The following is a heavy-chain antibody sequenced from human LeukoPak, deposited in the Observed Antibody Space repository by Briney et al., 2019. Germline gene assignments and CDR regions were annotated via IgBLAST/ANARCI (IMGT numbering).Heavy chain of an antibody. CDR3: ARDGGIAVAGTNNYYYYYGMDV. J-gene: IGHJ6*02. CDR1: GGSISSYY. V-gene: IGHV4-59*01. Sequence: PSETLSLTCTVSGGSISSYYWSWIRQPPGKGLEWIGYIYYSGSTNYNPSLKSRVTISVDTSKNQFSLKLSSVTAADTAVYYCARDGGIAVAGTNNYYYYYGMDVWGQGTTVTVSS. D-gene: IGHD6-19*01. CDR2: IYYSGST.